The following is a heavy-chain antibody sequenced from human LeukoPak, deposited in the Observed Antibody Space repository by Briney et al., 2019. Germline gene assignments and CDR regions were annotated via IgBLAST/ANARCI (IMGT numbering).Heavy chain of an antibody. CDR2: ISSSGSTI. CDR1: GFTFSDYY. J-gene: IGHJ4*02. Sequence: PGGSLRLSCAAPGFTFSDYYMSWIRQAPGKGLEWVSYISSSGSTIYYADPVKGRFTISRDNAKNSLYLQMNSLRAEDTAVYYCAREYYDFWSGYYVPDYWGQGTLVTVSS. D-gene: IGHD3-3*01. V-gene: IGHV3-11*04. CDR3: AREYYDFWSGYYVPDY.